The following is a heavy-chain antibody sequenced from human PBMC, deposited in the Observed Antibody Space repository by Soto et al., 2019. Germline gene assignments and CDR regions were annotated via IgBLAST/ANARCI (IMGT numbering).Heavy chain of an antibody. Sequence: QLQLQESGPGLVKPSETLSLTCTVSGGSISSSSYYWGWIRQPPGKGLEWIGSIYYSGSTYYNPSLKSRVTISVDTSKNQFSLKLSSVTAADTAVYYCARHPPVSGRWLHSFDYWGQGTLVTVSS. CDR1: GGSISSSSYY. CDR3: ARHPPVSGRWLHSFDY. D-gene: IGHD3-16*01. J-gene: IGHJ4*02. V-gene: IGHV4-39*01. CDR2: IYYSGST.